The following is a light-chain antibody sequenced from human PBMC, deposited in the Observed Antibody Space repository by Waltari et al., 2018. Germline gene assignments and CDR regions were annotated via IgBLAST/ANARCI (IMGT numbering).Light chain of an antibody. CDR1: ENVPRK. V-gene: IGKV3-15*01. CDR2: GAS. Sequence: EIVMTQSPATLAVSPGDRATLPCRASENVPRKVGWYQQKVGQVPRLLIYGASTRATGIPARFSGSGSGTEFTLTISSLQSEDFAIYYCHQYDEWPYTFGQGTKLE. CDR3: HQYDEWPYT. J-gene: IGKJ2*01.